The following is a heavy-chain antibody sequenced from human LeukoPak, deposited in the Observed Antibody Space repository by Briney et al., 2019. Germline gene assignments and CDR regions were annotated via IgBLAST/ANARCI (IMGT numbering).Heavy chain of an antibody. CDR2: INHSGST. V-gene: IGHV4-34*01. Sequence: SSETLSLTCAVYGGSFSGYYWSWIRQPPGKGLEWIGEINHSGSTNYNPSLKSRVTISVDTSKNQFSLKLSSVTAADTAVYYCATRAEYYYYYGMDVWGQGTTVTVSS. CDR3: ATRAEYYYYYGMDV. CDR1: GGSFSGYY. J-gene: IGHJ6*02.